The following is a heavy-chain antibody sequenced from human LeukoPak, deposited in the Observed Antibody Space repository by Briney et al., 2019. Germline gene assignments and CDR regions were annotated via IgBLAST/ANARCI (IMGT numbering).Heavy chain of an antibody. CDR3: ARPRSPGGHDPHYYYYGMDV. Sequence: ASVKVSCKASGYTFTSYDINWVRQAPGQGLEWMGWMNPNGGNTAYAQKFQDRVTMTRDTSITTAYMELSSLRSEDTAMYYCARPRSPGGHDPHYYYYGMDVWGQGTTVTVSS. D-gene: IGHD5-12*01. CDR2: MNPNGGNT. CDR1: GYTFTSYD. J-gene: IGHJ6*02. V-gene: IGHV1-8*01.